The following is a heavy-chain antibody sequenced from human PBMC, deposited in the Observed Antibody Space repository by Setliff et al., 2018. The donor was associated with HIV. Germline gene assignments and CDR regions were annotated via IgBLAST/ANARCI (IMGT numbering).Heavy chain of an antibody. J-gene: IGHJ2*01. V-gene: IGHV1-69*10. CDR2: IIPILGIA. Sequence: SVKVSCKASGGTFSSYAISWVRQAPGQGLEWMGGIIPILGIANYAQKFQGRVTITADKSTSTAYMELSSLRSEDTAVYYCARDQAAAVPSSWYFDLWGRGTLVTVS. CDR3: ARDQAAAVPSSWYFDL. CDR1: GGTFSSYA. D-gene: IGHD6-13*01.